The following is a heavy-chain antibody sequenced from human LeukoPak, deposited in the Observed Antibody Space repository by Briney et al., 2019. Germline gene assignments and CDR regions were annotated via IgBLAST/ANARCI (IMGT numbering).Heavy chain of an antibody. J-gene: IGHJ4*02. CDR3: ARYTGTDMPFDY. CDR1: GFTFSSYG. D-gene: IGHD2-2*01. V-gene: IGHV3-30*03. CDR2: ISYDGSNK. Sequence: GGSLRLSCAASGFTFSSYGMHWVRQAPGKGLEWVAVISYDGSNKYYADSVKGRFTISRDNSKNTLYLQMNSLRAEDTAVYYCARYTGTDMPFDYWGQGTLVTVSS.